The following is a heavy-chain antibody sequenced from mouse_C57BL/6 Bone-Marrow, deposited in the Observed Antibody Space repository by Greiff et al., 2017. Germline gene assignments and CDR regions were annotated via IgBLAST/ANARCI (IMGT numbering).Heavy chain of an antibody. CDR3: TKDYAMDY. CDR2: LDPENGDT. J-gene: IGHJ4*01. Sequence: EVQLQQSGAELVRPGASVKLSCTASGFNIKDDYMHWVKQRPEQGLEWIGWLDPENGDTEYASKFQGKATITADTSSNTAYLQLSSLTSEDTAVYYCTKDYAMDYWGQGASVTVSS. V-gene: IGHV14-4*01. CDR1: GFNIKDDY.